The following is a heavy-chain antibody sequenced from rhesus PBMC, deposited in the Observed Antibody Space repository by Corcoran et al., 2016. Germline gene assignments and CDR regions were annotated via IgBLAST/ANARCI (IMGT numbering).Heavy chain of an antibody. CDR2: SSPYNGNK. CDR1: GYTFTSYY. CDR3: TRDRGGSYNRFDV. Sequence: QVQLVQSGAEIKQPGASVKLSCKASGYTFTSYYMHWVRQAPGQGLEGIGPSSPYNGNKGYAQNFQGRVTITTDTSTITGYMELSSLRSEDTAVYYCTRDRGGSYNRFDVWGPGVLVTVSS. V-gene: IGHV1-180*01. D-gene: IGHD3-16*01. J-gene: IGHJ5-1*01.